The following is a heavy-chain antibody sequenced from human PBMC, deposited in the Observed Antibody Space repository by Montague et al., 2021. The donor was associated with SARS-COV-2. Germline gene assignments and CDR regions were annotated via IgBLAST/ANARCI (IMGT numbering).Heavy chain of an antibody. J-gene: IGHJ4*02. CDR2: IYYSGST. D-gene: IGHD3-22*01. CDR1: GGSISSSSYY. V-gene: IGHV4-61*01. Sequence: SETLSLTCSVSGGSISSSSYYWSWIRQPPGKGLEWIGYIYYSGSTNYNPSLKSRVTISVDTSKNQFSLKLSSVTAADTAVYYCARVGVITTWFYFDYWGQGTLVTVSS. CDR3: ARVGVITTWFYFDY.